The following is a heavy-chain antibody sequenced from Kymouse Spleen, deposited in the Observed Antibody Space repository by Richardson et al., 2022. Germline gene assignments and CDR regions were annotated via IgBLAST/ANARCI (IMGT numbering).Heavy chain of an antibody. CDR1: GFTFSSYD. D-gene: IGHD3-10*01. CDR3: ARDRGGSGSYYYGMDV. Sequence: EVQLVESGGGLVQPGGSLRLSCAASGFTFSSYDMHWVRQATGKGLEWVSAIGTAGDTYYPGSVKGRFTISRENAKNSLYLQMNSLRAGDTAVYYCARDRGGSGSYYYGMDVWGQGTTVTVSS. V-gene: IGHV3-13*01. J-gene: IGHJ6*02. CDR2: IGTAGDT.